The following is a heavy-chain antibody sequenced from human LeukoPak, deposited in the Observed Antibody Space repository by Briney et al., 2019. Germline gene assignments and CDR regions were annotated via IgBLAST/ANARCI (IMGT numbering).Heavy chain of an antibody. CDR3: VKDCPGDSSPEGVCHYYMDV. V-gene: IGHV3-30*02. J-gene: IGHJ6*03. Sequence: PGGSLRLSCVASGFSFSIQAMNWVRQAPGKGLEWVAFIRYDGDTKYYVDSVKGRFTISRDNSKNTLYLQMNSLRGDDTAVYYCVKDCPGDSSPEGVCHYYMDVWGEGTTVTVSS. CDR1: GFSFSIQA. CDR2: IRYDGDTK. D-gene: IGHD6-13*01.